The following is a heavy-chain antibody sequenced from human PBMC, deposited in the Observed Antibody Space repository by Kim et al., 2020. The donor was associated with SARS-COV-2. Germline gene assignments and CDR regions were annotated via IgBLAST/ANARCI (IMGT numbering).Heavy chain of an antibody. CDR1: GASITATTW. J-gene: IGHJ6*02. D-gene: IGHD3-10*01. V-gene: IGHV4-4*02. CDR3: ARFRMARGVSPMVTRRRGLDV. Sequence: SETLSLTCTLSGASITATTWWTWVRQSPHKGLEWIGEIYHSGSTNYNPSLERRVTISVDISKSQFSLRLTSVTAADTAIYYCARFRMARGVSPMVTRRRGLDVWGQGTTVTVFS. CDR2: IYHSGST.